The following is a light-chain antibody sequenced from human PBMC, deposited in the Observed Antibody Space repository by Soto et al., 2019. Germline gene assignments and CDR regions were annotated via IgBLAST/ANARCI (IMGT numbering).Light chain of an antibody. CDR1: SSDIGGYDY. CDR3: SSYTTYNTLV. Sequence: QSALTQPASVSDSPGQSITISCTGTSSDIGGYDYVSWYQQYPGKAPKLMIYEVNNRPSGVSIRFTGSKSGDTASLTISGLQAEDEADYYCSSYTTYNTLVFGGGTKVTVL. J-gene: IGLJ2*01. V-gene: IGLV2-14*01. CDR2: EVN.